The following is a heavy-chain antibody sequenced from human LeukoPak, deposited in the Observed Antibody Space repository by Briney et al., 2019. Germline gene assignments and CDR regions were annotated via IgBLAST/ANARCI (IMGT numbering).Heavy chain of an antibody. CDR2: IYYSGST. CDR3: ARDYFLGSPSGYYYMDV. CDR1: GGSISSSSYF. Sequence: SETLSLTCTVSGGSISSSSYFWGWIRQPPGKGLEWIGTIYYSGSTYYNPSLRSRVTISVDTSKNQFSLKLSSVTAADTAVYYCARDYFLGSPSGYYYMDVWGKGTTVTVSS. D-gene: IGHD6-6*01. J-gene: IGHJ6*03. V-gene: IGHV4-39*07.